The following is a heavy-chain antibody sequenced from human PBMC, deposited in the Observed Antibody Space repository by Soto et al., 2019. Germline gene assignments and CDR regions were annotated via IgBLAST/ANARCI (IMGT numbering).Heavy chain of an antibody. Sequence: ASVKVSCKVSGYTLTELSMHWVRQAPGKGLEWMGGFDPEDGETIYAQKFQCRVTMTEDTSTDTAYMELSSLRSEDTAVYYCATSKALDYDFWSGYFGYWGQGTLVTVSS. CDR3: ATSKALDYDFWSGYFGY. V-gene: IGHV1-24*01. D-gene: IGHD3-3*01. CDR1: GYTLTELS. J-gene: IGHJ4*02. CDR2: FDPEDGET.